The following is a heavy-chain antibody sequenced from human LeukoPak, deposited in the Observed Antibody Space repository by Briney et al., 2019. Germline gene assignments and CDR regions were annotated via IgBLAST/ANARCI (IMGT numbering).Heavy chain of an antibody. CDR3: AKAGNIRFDY. CDR2: ISGSDGST. J-gene: IGHJ4*02. Sequence: GSLSLSCAASGFTFSSYAMSWVRQAPGKGLECVSSISGSDGSTYYADSVKGRFTISRDNSKNTLYLQMNSLRAEDTAVYYCAKAGNIRFDYWGQGTLVTVSS. CDR1: GFTFSSYA. V-gene: IGHV3-23*01. D-gene: IGHD2/OR15-2a*01.